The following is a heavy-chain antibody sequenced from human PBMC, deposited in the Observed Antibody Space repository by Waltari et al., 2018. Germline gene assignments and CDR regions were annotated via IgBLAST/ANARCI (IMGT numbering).Heavy chain of an antibody. CDR2: IYQAGST. CDR3: ARDIFGGYCNGGPCGDAY. V-gene: IGHV4-38-2*02. D-gene: IGHD2-15*01. J-gene: IGHJ4*02. Sequence: QVQLQESGPGLVKPSETLSLTCSVSGYSISSGYYSGWFRQSPGQGLEWIGHIYQAGSTYYNPSLKSRVTISMDTSKNQFSLKLSSMTAADTAVYFCARDIFGGYCNGGPCGDAYWGQGTLVTVSS. CDR1: GYSISSGYY.